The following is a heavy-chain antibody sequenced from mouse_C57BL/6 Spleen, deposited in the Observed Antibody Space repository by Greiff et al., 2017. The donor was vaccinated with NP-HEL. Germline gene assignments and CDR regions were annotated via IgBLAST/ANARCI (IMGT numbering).Heavy chain of an antibody. Sequence: EVMLVESGGGLVQPGGSMKLSCAASGFTFSDAWMDWVRQSPEKGLEWVAEIRNKANNHATYYAESVKGRFTISRDDSKSSVYLQMNSLRAEDTGIYYCTRRTIYYGNYYAMDYWGQGTSVTVSS. D-gene: IGHD2-1*01. J-gene: IGHJ4*01. CDR3: TRRTIYYGNYYAMDY. V-gene: IGHV6-6*01. CDR1: GFTFSDAW. CDR2: IRNKANNHAT.